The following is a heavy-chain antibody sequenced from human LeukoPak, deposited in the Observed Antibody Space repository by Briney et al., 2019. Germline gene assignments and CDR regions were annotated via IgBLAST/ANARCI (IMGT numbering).Heavy chain of an antibody. Sequence: SQTLSLTCAVSGGSISSGSYSWSWIRQPAGKGLEWIGRIYTSGSTNYNPSLKSRATMSVDTSKNQFSLKLSSVTAADTAVYYCARDYYYYYYMDVWGKGTTVTISS. V-gene: IGHV4-61*02. J-gene: IGHJ6*03. CDR3: ARDYYYYYYMDV. CDR1: GGSISSGSYS. CDR2: IYTSGST.